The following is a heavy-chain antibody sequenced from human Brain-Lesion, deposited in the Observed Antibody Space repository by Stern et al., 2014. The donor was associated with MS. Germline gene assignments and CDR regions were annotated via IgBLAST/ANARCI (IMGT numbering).Heavy chain of an antibody. J-gene: IGHJ3*02. CDR1: GYTLTELS. V-gene: IGHV1-24*01. CDR2: FDPEDGES. CDR3: ATDLQQPLVDTFDI. Sequence: MQLGESGAEVKKPGASVKVSCKVSGYTLTELSMHWVRQAPGKGLEWMGGFDPEDGESIYEQKFQGRVTMTEDTSTDTAYMELSSLRSEDTAIYYCATDLQQPLVDTFDIWGQGTIVTVSS. D-gene: IGHD6-13*01.